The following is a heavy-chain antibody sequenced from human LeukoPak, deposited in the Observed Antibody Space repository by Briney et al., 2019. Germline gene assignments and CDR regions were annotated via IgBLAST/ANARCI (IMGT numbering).Heavy chain of an antibody. J-gene: IGHJ5*02. V-gene: IGHV4-39*01. CDR1: GASINTSNFY. CDR3: ARQGTMTRGGYWLDP. Sequence: PSETLSFTCTVSGASINTSNFYWRWIRQPPGKGLETIESVSHTGSTYSNPSLNSRVTISVDTSKNQFSLKLSSVTAADTAVYYCARQGTMTRGGYWLDPWGQGTLVTVSS. D-gene: IGHD3-10*01. CDR2: VSHTGST.